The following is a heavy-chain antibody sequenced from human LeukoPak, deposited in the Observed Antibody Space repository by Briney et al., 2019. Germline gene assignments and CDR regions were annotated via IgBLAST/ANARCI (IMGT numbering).Heavy chain of an antibody. CDR2: ISAYNGNT. V-gene: IGHV1-18*01. J-gene: IGHJ6*04. D-gene: IGHD2-2*01. CDR1: GYTFTSYG. Sequence: GASVKVSCKASGYTFTSYGISWVRQAPGQGLEWMGWISAYNGNTNYAQKLQGRVTLTTDTSTSTAYMELRSLRSDDTAVYYCARGGGIIVVVPAANTPLDVWGKGTTVTVSS. CDR3: ARGGGIIVVVPAANTPLDV.